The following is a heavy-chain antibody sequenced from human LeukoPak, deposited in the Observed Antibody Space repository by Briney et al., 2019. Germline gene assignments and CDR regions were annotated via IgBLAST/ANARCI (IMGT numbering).Heavy chain of an antibody. Sequence: SETLSLTCTVSGGSISSSSYYWGWIRQPPGKGLEWIGSIYYSGSTYYNPSLKSRVTISVDTSKNQFSLKLSSVTAADTAVYYCAREGYNLRAFDIWGQGTMVTVSS. D-gene: IGHD5-24*01. V-gene: IGHV4-39*07. CDR2: IYYSGST. CDR1: GGSISSSSYY. J-gene: IGHJ3*02. CDR3: AREGYNLRAFDI.